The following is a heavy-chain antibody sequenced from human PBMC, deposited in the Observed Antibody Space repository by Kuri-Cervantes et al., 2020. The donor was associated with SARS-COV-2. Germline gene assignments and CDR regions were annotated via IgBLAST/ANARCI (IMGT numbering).Heavy chain of an antibody. CDR3: ERDGDYSNYGMYYFDY. D-gene: IGHD4-11*01. CDR1: GFTFSSYG. V-gene: IGHV3-30*02. Sequence: GGSLRPSCAASGFTFSSYGMHWVRQAPGKGLEWVAFIRYDGSNKYYADSVKGRFTISRDNSKNTLYMQMNSLRSEDTAVYYCERDGDYSNYGMYYFDYWGQGTLVTVSS. CDR2: IRYDGSNK. J-gene: IGHJ4*02.